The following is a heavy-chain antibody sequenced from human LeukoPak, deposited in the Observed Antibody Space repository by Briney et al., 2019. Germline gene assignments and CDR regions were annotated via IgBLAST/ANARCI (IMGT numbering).Heavy chain of an antibody. CDR1: GGSISSGGYY. J-gene: IGHJ4*02. CDR3: ARKDMVQQLGIDY. D-gene: IGHD6-13*01. V-gene: IGHV4-31*03. Sequence: SETLSLTCTVSGGSISSGGYYWSWIRQHPGKGLEWIGYIYYSGSTYYNPSLKSRVTISVDTSKNQFSLKLSSVTAADTAVYYCARKDMVQQLGIDYWGQGTLVTVSS. CDR2: IYYSGST.